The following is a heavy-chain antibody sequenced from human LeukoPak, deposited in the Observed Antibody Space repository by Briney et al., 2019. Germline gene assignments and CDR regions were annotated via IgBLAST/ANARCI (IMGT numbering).Heavy chain of an antibody. Sequence: GASVKVSCKASGGTFSSYAISWVRQAPGQGLEWMGGIIPIFGTANYAQKFQGRVTITADESTSTAYMELSSLRSEDTAVYYCASLRWLQWGSGYWGQGTLVTVSS. CDR1: GGTFSSYA. J-gene: IGHJ4*02. CDR2: IIPIFGTA. CDR3: ASLRWLQWGSGY. V-gene: IGHV1-69*13. D-gene: IGHD5-24*01.